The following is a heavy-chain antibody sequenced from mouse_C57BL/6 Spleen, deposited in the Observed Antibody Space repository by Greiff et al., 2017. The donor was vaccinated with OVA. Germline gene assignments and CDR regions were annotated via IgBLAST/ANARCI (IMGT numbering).Heavy chain of an antibody. CDR2: ISSGGSYT. J-gene: IGHJ2*01. CDR1: GFTFSSYG. D-gene: IGHD1-1*01. CDR3: ARQRDITTHDY. V-gene: IGHV5-6*01. Sequence: EVQLVESGGDLVKPGGSLKLSCAASGFTFSSYGMSWVRQTPDKRLEWVATISSGGSYTYYPDSVKGRFTISRDNAKNTLYLQMSSLKSEDTAMYYCARQRDITTHDYWGQGTTLTVSS.